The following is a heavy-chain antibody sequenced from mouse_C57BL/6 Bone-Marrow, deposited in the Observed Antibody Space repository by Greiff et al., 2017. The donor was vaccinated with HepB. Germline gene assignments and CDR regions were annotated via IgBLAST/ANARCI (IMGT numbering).Heavy chain of an antibody. CDR1: GYTFTDYY. D-gene: IGHD1-1*01. V-gene: IGHV1-26*01. J-gene: IGHJ3*01. CDR3: ARVDYYGSSWDWFAY. CDR2: INPNNGGT. Sequence: VQLQQSGPELVKPGASVKISCKASGYTFTDYYMNWVKQSHGKSLEWIGDINPNNGGTSYNQKFKGKATLTVDKSSSTAYMELRSLTSEDSAVYYCARVDYYGSSWDWFAYWGQGTLVTVSA.